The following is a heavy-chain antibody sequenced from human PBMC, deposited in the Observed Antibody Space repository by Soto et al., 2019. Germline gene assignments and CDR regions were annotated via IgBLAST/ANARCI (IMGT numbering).Heavy chain of an antibody. J-gene: IGHJ6*02. Sequence: LRLSCAASGFSLSSYSMHWVRQAPGKGLEWVSYISSSRSTIYHADSVKGRFTISRDDAKNSLYLQMNSLRDEDTAVYYCARDRSSITIFGVATRGMDVWGQGTTVTVSS. CDR2: ISSSRSTI. D-gene: IGHD3-3*01. V-gene: IGHV3-48*02. CDR1: GFSLSSYS. CDR3: ARDRSSITIFGVATRGMDV.